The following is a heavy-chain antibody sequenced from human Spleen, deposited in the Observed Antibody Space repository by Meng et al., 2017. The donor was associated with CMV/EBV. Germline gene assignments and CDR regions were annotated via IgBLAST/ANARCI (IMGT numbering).Heavy chain of an antibody. CDR1: GFTFSSYS. CDR3: ARDARPYGSGVDY. Sequence: CAASGFTFSSYSMNWVRQAPGKGLEWVSSISSSSSYIYYADSVKGRFTISRDNAKNSLYLQMNSLRAGDTAVYYCARDARPYGSGVDYWGQGTLVTVSS. CDR2: ISSSSSYI. D-gene: IGHD3-10*01. V-gene: IGHV3-21*01. J-gene: IGHJ4*02.